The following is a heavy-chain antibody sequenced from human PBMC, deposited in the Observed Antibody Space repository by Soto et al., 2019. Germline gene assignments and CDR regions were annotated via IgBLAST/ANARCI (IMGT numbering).Heavy chain of an antibody. J-gene: IGHJ3*01. CDR2: ISVYNGDT. Sequence: ASVKVSCKASGYSFTTYGISWVRQAPGQGLEYMGWISVYNGDTNYAQKNQGRVTMTTDTSTSTAYMELRSLRSDNTAIYYSKRDRRDSFAYRRSFDVWGQGAMVTVSS. D-gene: IGHD3-22*01. CDR1: GYSFTTYG. CDR3: KRDRRDSFAYRRSFDV. V-gene: IGHV1-18*01.